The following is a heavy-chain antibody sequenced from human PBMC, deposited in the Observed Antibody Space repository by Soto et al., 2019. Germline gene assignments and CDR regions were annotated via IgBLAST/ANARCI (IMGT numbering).Heavy chain of an antibody. Sequence: SCKASGYTFSSYDMHWVRQATGKGLEWVSAIGTAGDTYYPGSVKGRFTISRENAKNSLYLQMNSLRAGDTAVYYCARGIRYGMDVWGQGTTVTVSS. CDR3: ARGIRYGMDV. CDR1: GYTFSSYD. V-gene: IGHV3-13*01. J-gene: IGHJ6*02. CDR2: IGTAGDT.